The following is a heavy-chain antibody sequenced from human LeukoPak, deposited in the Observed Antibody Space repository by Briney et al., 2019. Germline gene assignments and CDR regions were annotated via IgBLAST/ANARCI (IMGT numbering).Heavy chain of an antibody. CDR1: GYSFTDYY. J-gene: IGHJ4*02. Sequence: VKVSCKASGYSFTDYYIHWVRQAPGQGLEWMGRINPKRGGTNYAQKFQGGVTLTRDTSISTAHMELSRLTSDDTAVYYCALLWFGELWTKDYWGQGTLVTVSS. D-gene: IGHD3-10*01. CDR2: INPKRGGT. V-gene: IGHV1-2*06. CDR3: ALLWFGELWTKDY.